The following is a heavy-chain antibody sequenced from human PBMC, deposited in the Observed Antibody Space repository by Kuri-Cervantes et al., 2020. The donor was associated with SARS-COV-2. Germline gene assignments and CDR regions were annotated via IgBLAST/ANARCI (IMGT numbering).Heavy chain of an antibody. CDR2: ISYDGSNK. D-gene: IGHD1-26*01. CDR3: ANGRTGAFDY. Sequence: GESLKISCAASGFTFSSYAMHWVRQAPGKGLEWVAVISYDGSNKYYADSVKGRFTISRDNSKNTLYLQMNSLRAEDTAVYYCANGRTGAFDYWGQGTLVTVSS. J-gene: IGHJ4*02. V-gene: IGHV3-30*04. CDR1: GFTFSSYA.